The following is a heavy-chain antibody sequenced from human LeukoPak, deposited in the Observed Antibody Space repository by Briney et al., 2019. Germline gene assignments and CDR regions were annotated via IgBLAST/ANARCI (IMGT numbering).Heavy chain of an antibody. D-gene: IGHD6-19*01. V-gene: IGHV3-20*04. CDR3: ARDAPYSSGWYGDGFDY. CDR1: GFTFSSYG. CDR2: INWNGGST. Sequence: GGSLRLSCAASGFTFSSYGMTWIRQAPGKGLGWVSGINWNGGSTGYADSVKGRFTISRDNAKNSLYLQMNSLRAEDTALYYCARDAPYSSGWYGDGFDYWGQGTLVTVSS. J-gene: IGHJ4*02.